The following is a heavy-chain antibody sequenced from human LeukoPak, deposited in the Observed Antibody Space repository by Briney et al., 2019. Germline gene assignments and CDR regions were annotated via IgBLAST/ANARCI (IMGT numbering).Heavy chain of an antibody. Sequence: GGSLRLSCAASGFTFSSYAMHWVRQAPGKGLEWVAVISYDGSNKYYADSVKGRFTISRDNSKNTLYLQMNSLRAEDTAVYYCARVGRYCSSTSCYADAFDIRGQGTMVTVSS. D-gene: IGHD2-2*01. CDR2: ISYDGSNK. J-gene: IGHJ3*02. CDR3: ARVGRYCSSTSCYADAFDI. CDR1: GFTFSSYA. V-gene: IGHV3-30-3*01.